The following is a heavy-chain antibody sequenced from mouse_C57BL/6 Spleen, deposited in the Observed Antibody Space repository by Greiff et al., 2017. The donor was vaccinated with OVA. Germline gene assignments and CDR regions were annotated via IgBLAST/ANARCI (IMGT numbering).Heavy chain of an antibody. J-gene: IGHJ2*01. CDR1: GFSLTSYG. CDR3: ARNPEGYHYFDY. D-gene: IGHD2-3*01. V-gene: IGHV2-2*01. CDR2: IWSGGST. Sequence: QVQLKQSGPGLVQPSQSLSITCTVSGFSLTSYGVHWVRQSPGKGLEWLGVIWSGGSTDYNAAFISRLSISKDNSKSQVFFKMNSLQADDTAIDYCARNPEGYHYFDYWGQGTTLTVSA.